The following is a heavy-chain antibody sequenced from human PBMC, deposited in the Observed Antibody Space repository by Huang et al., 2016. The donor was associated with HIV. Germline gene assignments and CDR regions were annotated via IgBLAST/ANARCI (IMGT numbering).Heavy chain of an antibody. Sequence: QVQLQQWGAGLLRPSETPSLTCAVYGGSFSGYYGTWLRQPPGQGLEWIGEINHSESTNYNPSLKSRVTISVDTSRNQFSLTVTSVTAADTAVYYCARGQGGYYYYYMDVWGKGTTVTVSS. J-gene: IGHJ6*03. CDR3: ARGQGGYYYYYMDV. CDR1: GGSFSGYY. V-gene: IGHV4-34*01. CDR2: INHSEST.